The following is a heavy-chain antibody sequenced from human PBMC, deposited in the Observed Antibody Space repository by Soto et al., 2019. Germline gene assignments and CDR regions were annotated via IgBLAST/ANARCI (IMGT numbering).Heavy chain of an antibody. D-gene: IGHD2-2*01. CDR3: ASRGYCSSTSCYGSYFDY. V-gene: IGHV3-23*01. J-gene: IGHJ4*02. Sequence: PGGSLRLSCAASGFTFSSYAMSWVRQAPGKGLEWVSAISGSGGSTYYADSVKGRFTISRDNSKNTLYLQMNSLRAEDTAVYYCASRGYCSSTSCYGSYFDYWGQGTLVTVSS. CDR2: ISGSGGST. CDR1: GFTFSSYA.